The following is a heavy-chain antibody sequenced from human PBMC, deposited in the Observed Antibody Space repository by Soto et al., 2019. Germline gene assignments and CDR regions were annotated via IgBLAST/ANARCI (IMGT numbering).Heavy chain of an antibody. D-gene: IGHD3-10*01. Sequence: GGSLRLSCAASGFTFSNYAMHWVRQAPGKGLEWVAVISYDGRNKYYADSVKGRFTISRDNSKNTLYLQVNSLRADDTAVYYCARNGSGNYYHFDYWGQGTRVTVSS. CDR2: ISYDGRNK. CDR3: ARNGSGNYYHFDY. CDR1: GFTFSNYA. J-gene: IGHJ4*02. V-gene: IGHV3-30*04.